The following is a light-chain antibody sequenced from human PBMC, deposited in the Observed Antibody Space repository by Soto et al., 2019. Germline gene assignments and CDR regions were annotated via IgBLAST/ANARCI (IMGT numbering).Light chain of an antibody. CDR2: AAS. CDR1: QGVSSYY. V-gene: IGKV3-20*01. CDR3: QQCGSSPWT. Sequence: ETVLTQSPGTLSLSPGERATLSCRASQGVSSYYLAWYQQKPGQAPRLLIYAASSRATSITDRCSGGGSGTDVTLTISRLEPEDFAVYYCQQCGSSPWTFGQGTKVDIK. J-gene: IGKJ1*01.